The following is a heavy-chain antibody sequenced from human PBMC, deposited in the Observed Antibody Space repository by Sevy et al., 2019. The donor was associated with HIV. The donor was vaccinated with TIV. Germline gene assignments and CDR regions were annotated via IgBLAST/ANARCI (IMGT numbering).Heavy chain of an antibody. V-gene: IGHV3-30-3*01. CDR1: GFIFGSYA. J-gene: IGHJ4*02. CDR3: ARDPGSSWSSFDY. D-gene: IGHD6-13*01. Sequence: GGSLRLSCAASGFIFGSYAMNWVRQAPGKGLEWVAVISYDGSHKYYADSVKGRFTISRDSSKNTLYLQMHSLRTEDTSVCYCARDPGSSWSSFDYWGQGTLVTVSS. CDR2: ISYDGSHK.